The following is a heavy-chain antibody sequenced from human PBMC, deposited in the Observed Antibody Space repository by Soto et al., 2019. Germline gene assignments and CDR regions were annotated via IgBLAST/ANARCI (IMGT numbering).Heavy chain of an antibody. CDR1: GFTFSSYA. D-gene: IGHD3-9*01. CDR3: AKKGILTGYYRGGPLDY. Sequence: SGGSLRLSCAASGFTFSSYAMSWVRQAPGKGLEWVSAISGSGGSTYYADSVKGRFTISRDNSKNTLYLQMNSLRAEDTAVYYCAKKGILTGYYRGGPLDYWGQGTLVTVSS. CDR2: ISGSGGST. V-gene: IGHV3-23*01. J-gene: IGHJ4*02.